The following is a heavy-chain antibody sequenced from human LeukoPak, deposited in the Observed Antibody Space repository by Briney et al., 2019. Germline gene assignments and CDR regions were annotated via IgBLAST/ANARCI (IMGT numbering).Heavy chain of an antibody. CDR3: ARGSLIATEMATFDC. Sequence: SETLSLTCTVSRGSITSYYWNWIRQPPGKGLEWIGYIYYSGSTNYNPSLKSRVTISVDTSKNQFSLKPSSVTAADTAVYYCARGSLIATEMATFDCWGQGTLVTLSS. J-gene: IGHJ4*02. CDR2: IYYSGST. V-gene: IGHV4-59*01. D-gene: IGHD5-24*01. CDR1: RGSITSYY.